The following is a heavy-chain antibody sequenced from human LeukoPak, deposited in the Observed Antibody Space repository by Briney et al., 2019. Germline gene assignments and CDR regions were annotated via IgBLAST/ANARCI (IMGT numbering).Heavy chain of an antibody. D-gene: IGHD3-16*01. Sequence: ASVKVSCKASGYTFTGYYMHWVRQAPGQGLEWMGWINPNSGGTNYAQKFQGRVTMTGDTSTDTAYMELSSLRSEDTAVYYRATWGVKRPRYYYYGMDVWGQGTTVTVSS. J-gene: IGHJ6*02. CDR2: INPNSGGT. CDR1: GYTFTGYY. V-gene: IGHV1-2*02. CDR3: ATWGVKRPRYYYYGMDV.